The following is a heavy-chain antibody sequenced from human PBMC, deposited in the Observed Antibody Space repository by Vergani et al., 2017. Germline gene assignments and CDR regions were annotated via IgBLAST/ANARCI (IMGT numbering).Heavy chain of an antibody. J-gene: IGHJ4*02. V-gene: IGHV3-23*01. CDR3: AKDPYGDFDY. Sequence: EVQLLESGGGLVQPGGSLRLSCAASGFTFSSYAMSWVRRAPGKGLEWVSAISGSGGSTYYADSVKGRFTSSRDNSKSTLYLQMNSLRAEDTAVYYCAKDPYGDFDYWGQGTRVSVAS. D-gene: IGHD4-17*01. CDR2: ISGSGGST. CDR1: GFTFSSYA.